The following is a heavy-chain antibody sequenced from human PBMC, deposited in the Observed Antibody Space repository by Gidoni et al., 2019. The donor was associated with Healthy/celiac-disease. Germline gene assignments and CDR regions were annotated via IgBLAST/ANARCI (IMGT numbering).Heavy chain of an antibody. J-gene: IGHJ4*02. CDR2: IWYDGSNK. CDR3: ARDQLSPYFDY. Sequence: QVQLVESGGGVVQPGRSLRLSCAASGFTFSSYGMHWVRQAPGKGLQWVAVIWYDGSNKYYADSVKGRFTISRDNSKNTLYLQMNSLRAEDTAVYYCARDQLSPYFDYWGQGTLVTVSS. V-gene: IGHV3-33*01. CDR1: GFTFSSYG. D-gene: IGHD6-6*01.